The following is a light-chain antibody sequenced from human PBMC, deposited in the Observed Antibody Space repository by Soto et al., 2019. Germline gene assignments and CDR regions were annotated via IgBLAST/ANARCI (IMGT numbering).Light chain of an antibody. CDR1: SSDIGAYNF. CDR3: TSWTTSTTMI. V-gene: IGLV2-14*03. J-gene: IGLJ2*01. Sequence: QSVLTQPASVSGSPGQSITISRTGTSSDIGAYNFVSWYQQHPGKAPKLTLYDVNIRPSGVSNRFSGSKSGNTASLTISGLQAEDEADYYCTSWTTSTTMIFGGGTKVTVL. CDR2: DVN.